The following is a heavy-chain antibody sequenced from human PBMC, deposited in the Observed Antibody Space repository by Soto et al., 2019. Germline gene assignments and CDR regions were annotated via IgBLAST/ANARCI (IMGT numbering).Heavy chain of an antibody. CDR2: SRPDTDDR. CDR3: AREDGTFDY. D-gene: IGHD1-26*01. J-gene: IGHJ4*02. Sequence: VQLVESGGGLVQPGGSLRLSCAASGFNFSRYWMNWVRQAPGKGLEWVANSRPDTDDRFHADSVRGRFSISRDNAKKSLFLHMNNLRVEDTAVYYCAREDGTFDYWGQGTLVTVSS. CDR1: GFNFSRYW. V-gene: IGHV3-7*04.